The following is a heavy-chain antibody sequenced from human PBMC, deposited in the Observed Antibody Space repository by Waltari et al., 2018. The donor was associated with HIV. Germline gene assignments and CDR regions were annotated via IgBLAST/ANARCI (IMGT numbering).Heavy chain of an antibody. CDR3: TTDEFYYGNSGYFDY. V-gene: IGHV3-15*05. CDR1: GFTFSNAW. J-gene: IGHJ4*02. Sequence: EVQLVESGGDLVKPGGCLRLSCAASGFTFSNAWMSWVRQAPGKGPEGVGRIKSKADGGKTDYAAPVKGRFTISRDDSKNTLYLQMNSLRFEDTAVYYCTTDEFYYGNSGYFDYWGQGTLVTVSS. CDR2: IKSKADGGKT. D-gene: IGHD3-22*01.